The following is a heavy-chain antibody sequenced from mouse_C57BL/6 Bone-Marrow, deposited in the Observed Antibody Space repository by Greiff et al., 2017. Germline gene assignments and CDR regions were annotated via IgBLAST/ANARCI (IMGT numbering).Heavy chain of an antibody. CDR1: GYTFTSYG. D-gene: IGHD2-1*01. CDR2: IYPRSGNT. J-gene: IGHJ2*01. CDR3: ARLLLDY. Sequence: VQLVESGAELARPGASVKLSCKASGYTFTSYGISWVKQRTGQGLEWIGEIYPRSGNTYYNEKFKGKATLTADKSSSTAYMELRSLTSEDSAVYFCARLLLDYWGPGTTLPVSS. V-gene: IGHV1-81*01.